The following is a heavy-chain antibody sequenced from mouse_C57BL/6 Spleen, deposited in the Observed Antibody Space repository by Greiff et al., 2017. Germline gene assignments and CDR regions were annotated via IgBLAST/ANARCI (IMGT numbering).Heavy chain of an antibody. Sequence: VQLQQSGPELVKPGASVKISCKASGYTFTDYYMNWVKQSHGKSLEWIGDINPNNGGTSYNQKFKGKATLTVDKSSSTAYMELRSLTSEDSAVYYCARSGGLRAFAYWGQGTLVTVSA. V-gene: IGHV1-26*01. J-gene: IGHJ3*01. CDR3: ARSGGLRAFAY. CDR2: INPNNGGT. CDR1: GYTFTDYY. D-gene: IGHD2-4*01.